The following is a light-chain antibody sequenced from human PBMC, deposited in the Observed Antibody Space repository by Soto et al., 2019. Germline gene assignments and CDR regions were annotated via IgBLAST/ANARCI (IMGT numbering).Light chain of an antibody. CDR1: SSNIGAGYD. Sequence: QSVLTQPPSVSGAPGQRVTISCTGNSSNIGAGYDVHWYQQCPGTAPKLLIYGNSNRPSGVPDRVSGSKSGTSASLAITGLQDEDEADYYCQSYDRSLSGGVFGGGTKLTVL. CDR2: GNS. CDR3: QSYDRSLSGGV. V-gene: IGLV1-40*01. J-gene: IGLJ2*01.